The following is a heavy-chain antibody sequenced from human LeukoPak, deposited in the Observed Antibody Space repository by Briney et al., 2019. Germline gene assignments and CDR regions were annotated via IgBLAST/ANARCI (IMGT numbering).Heavy chain of an antibody. CDR1: GGTFSSYA. CDR3: ARGQKQVAGISDWFDP. D-gene: IGHD6-19*01. CDR2: IVPIFGTA. V-gene: IGHV1-69*06. J-gene: IGHJ5*02. Sequence: ASVKVSCKASGGTFSSYAISWVRQAPGQGLEWMGGIVPIFGTANYAQKFQGRVTITADKSTSTAYMELSSLRSEDTAVYYCARGQKQVAGISDWFDPWGQGTLVTVSS.